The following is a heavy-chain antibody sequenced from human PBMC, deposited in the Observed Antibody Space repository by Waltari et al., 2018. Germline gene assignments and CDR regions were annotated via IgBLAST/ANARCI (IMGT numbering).Heavy chain of an antibody. Sequence: VQLVQSGSAWTKPGASVTVSCKDYGYSFTHYAINWVRQAPGQGLELVGWITTNTENPTYTQGFTRRFVFSLDTSVSTAYLQINDLKAEDTAIYYCAREVVPAAKIVVNWFDPWGQGTQVTVSS. J-gene: IGHJ5*02. D-gene: IGHD2-2*01. CDR2: ITTNTENP. CDR1: GYSFTHYA. V-gene: IGHV7-4-1*02. CDR3: AREVVPAAKIVVNWFDP.